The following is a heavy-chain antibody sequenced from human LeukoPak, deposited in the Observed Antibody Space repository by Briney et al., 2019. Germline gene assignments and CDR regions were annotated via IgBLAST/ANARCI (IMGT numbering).Heavy chain of an antibody. Sequence: GGSLRLSCAASGFTFDDYAMHWVRQAPGKGLEWVSGISWNSGSIGYADSVKGRFTISGDNAKNSLYLQMNSLRAEDTALYYCAKDRKYDSSGYLDYWGQGTLVTVSS. CDR2: ISWNSGSI. D-gene: IGHD3-22*01. CDR3: AKDRKYDSSGYLDY. CDR1: GFTFDDYA. J-gene: IGHJ4*02. V-gene: IGHV3-9*01.